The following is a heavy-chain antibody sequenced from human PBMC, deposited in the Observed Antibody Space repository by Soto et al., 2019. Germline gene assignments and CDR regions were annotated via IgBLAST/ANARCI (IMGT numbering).Heavy chain of an antibody. Sequence: ASVKVSCKASAYTFTTYYIHWVRQAPGQGLEWMGIINPSGGSTSYAQKFQGRVTMTRDTSTSTVYMELSSLRSGDTAVYYCAKTARITMMVDAFDIWGQGTMVTVSS. J-gene: IGHJ3*02. CDR1: AYTFTTYY. D-gene: IGHD3-22*01. CDR3: AKTARITMMVDAFDI. V-gene: IGHV1-46*01. CDR2: INPSGGST.